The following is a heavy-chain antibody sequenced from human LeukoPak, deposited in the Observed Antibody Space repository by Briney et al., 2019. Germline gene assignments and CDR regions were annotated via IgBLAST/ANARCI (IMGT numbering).Heavy chain of an antibody. CDR2: INPSGGT. CDR3: AREGRTDYGASRSFDI. V-gene: IGHV1-46*01. Sequence: ASVKVSCKASGYSFTNYYMHWVRHVPGQGPEWMGLINPSGGTKYAQKFQDRVTMTRDTSTSTICMELSSLTSEDRAVYYCAREGRTDYGASRSFDIWGQGTMVIVSS. D-gene: IGHD4-17*01. J-gene: IGHJ3*02. CDR1: GYSFTNYY.